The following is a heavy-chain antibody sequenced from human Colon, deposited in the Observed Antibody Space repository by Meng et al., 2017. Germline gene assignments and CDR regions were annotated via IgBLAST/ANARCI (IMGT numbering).Heavy chain of an antibody. J-gene: IGHJ4*02. CDR2: VNSDNGDT. V-gene: IGHV1-3*04. D-gene: IGHD3-16*02. CDR1: GYTFTASF. Sequence: QVQLLQSGAGVKKPGASVKISCGASGYTFTASFMHWVRQAPGQRLEWMGRVNSDNGDTDYSQRFQDRVSISRDTSATTAYMELSSLRSEDTAVYYCATGPEFVSTLDFWGQGTLVTVSS. CDR3: ATGPEFVSTLDF.